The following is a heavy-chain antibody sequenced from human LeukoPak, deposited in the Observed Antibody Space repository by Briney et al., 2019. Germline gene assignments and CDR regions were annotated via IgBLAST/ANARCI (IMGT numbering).Heavy chain of an antibody. D-gene: IGHD3-16*01. V-gene: IGHV3-9*01. CDR1: GFTFNNYS. CDR3: AKDFSPYSFNWFDP. Sequence: VRSLRLSWAASGFTFNNYSMHWVRQAPGKGLEMVSCISWNSGGTGYADSVKGRFTISQDNAKSSLYLQMNSLRAEGTAFYYCAKDFSPYSFNWFDPWGQGTLVTVSS. CDR2: ISWNSGGT. J-gene: IGHJ5*02.